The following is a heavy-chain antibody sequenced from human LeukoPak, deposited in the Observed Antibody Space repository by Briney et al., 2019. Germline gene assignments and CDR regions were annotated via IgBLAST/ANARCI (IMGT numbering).Heavy chain of an antibody. Sequence: SVKVSCKASGGTFSSYAISWVRQAPGQGLEWMGRIIPIFGTANYAQKVEGRVTTTTDESTGTANMELSSLRSEDTAVYYCARDRPHTVTPFLGAFDIWGQGTMVTVSS. CDR2: IIPIFGTA. J-gene: IGHJ3*02. CDR1: GGTFSSYA. D-gene: IGHD4-17*01. CDR3: ARDRPHTVTPFLGAFDI. V-gene: IGHV1-69*05.